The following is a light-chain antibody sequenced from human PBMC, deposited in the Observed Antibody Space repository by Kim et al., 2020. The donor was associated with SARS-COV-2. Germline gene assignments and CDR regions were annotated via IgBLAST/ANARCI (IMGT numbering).Light chain of an antibody. CDR2: AAS. Sequence: ASVRDRVTITCRASQRIASYLNWYQQKPGKAPKLLIYAASSLQSGGPSRFSGSGSGTDFTLTINSLQPEDFAIYYCQQSFSTQWTFGQGTKVDIK. J-gene: IGKJ1*01. V-gene: IGKV1-39*01. CDR3: QQSFSTQWT. CDR1: QRIASY.